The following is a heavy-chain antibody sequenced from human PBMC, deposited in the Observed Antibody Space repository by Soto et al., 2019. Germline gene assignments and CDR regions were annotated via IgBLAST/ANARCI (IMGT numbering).Heavy chain of an antibody. V-gene: IGHV3-23*01. CDR2: ISGSGGST. J-gene: IGHJ6*02. CDR3: AKTKQQLANYYYYGMDV. CDR1: GFTFSSYA. Sequence: GGSLRLSCAASGFTFSSYAMSWVRQAPGKGLEWVSAISGSGGSTYYADSVKGRFTISRDNSKNTLYLQMNSLRAEDTAVYYCAKTKQQLANYYYYGMDVWGQGTTVTVSS. D-gene: IGHD6-13*01.